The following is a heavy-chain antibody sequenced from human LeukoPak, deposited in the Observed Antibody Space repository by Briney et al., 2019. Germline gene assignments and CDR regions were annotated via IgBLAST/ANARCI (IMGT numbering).Heavy chain of an antibody. CDR3: ATYINWVAGDV. V-gene: IGHV3-30*07. D-gene: IGHD1-1*01. CDR2: ISYDGSNK. J-gene: IGHJ6*02. CDR1: GFTFSSYA. Sequence: GGSLRLSCAASGFTFSSYAMHWVRQAPGKGLEWVAVISYDGSNKYYADSVKGRFTISRDNSKNTLYLQMNSLRAEDTAIYHCATYINWVAGDVWGQGTTVIVSS.